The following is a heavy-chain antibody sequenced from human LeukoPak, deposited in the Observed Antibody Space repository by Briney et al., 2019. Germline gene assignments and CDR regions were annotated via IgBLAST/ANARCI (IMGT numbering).Heavy chain of an antibody. J-gene: IGHJ4*02. CDR3: AKGTDILTGFKITPADWFDY. CDR1: GFTLSSYG. Sequence: PGRSLRLSCAASGFTLSSYGMHWVRQAPGKGLERVAVISYDGSNKYYADSVKGRFTISRDNSKNTLYLQMNSLRAEDTAVYYCAKGTDILTGFKITPADWFDYWGQGTLVTVSS. CDR2: ISYDGSNK. V-gene: IGHV3-30*18. D-gene: IGHD3-9*01.